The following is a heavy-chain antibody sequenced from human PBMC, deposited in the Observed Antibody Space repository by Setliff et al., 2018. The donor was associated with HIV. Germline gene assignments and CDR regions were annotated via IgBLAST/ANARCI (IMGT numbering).Heavy chain of an antibody. D-gene: IGHD1-26*01. CDR1: GGSASNSRYY. V-gene: IGHV4-39*07. Sequence: PSETLSLTCTVSGGSASNSRYYWAWIRQPPGKGLEYIGSIHYNEMINYNPSLKSRVSMSLETSKNQFSLKLTSVTAAATAVYYCARGGTSSNWFDPWGQGTLVTVSS. CDR2: IHYNEMI. J-gene: IGHJ5*02. CDR3: ARGGTSSNWFDP.